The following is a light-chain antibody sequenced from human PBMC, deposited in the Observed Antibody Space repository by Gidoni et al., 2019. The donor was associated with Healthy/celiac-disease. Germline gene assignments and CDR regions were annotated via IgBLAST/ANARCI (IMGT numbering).Light chain of an antibody. CDR3: QQYNNWPWT. CDR1: QSVSSN. Sequence: EIVMTQSPATLSVSPGERATLSCRASQSVSSNLAWYQQKPGQAPRLLIYGASTRATGIPARFSGSGSGTEFTLTISSLQSEDFAVYYWQQYNNWPWTFXQXTKVEIK. V-gene: IGKV3-15*01. CDR2: GAS. J-gene: IGKJ1*01.